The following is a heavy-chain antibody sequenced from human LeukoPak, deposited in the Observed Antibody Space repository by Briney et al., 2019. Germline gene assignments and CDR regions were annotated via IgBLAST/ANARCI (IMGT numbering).Heavy chain of an antibody. V-gene: IGHV4-59*08. J-gene: IGHJ4*02. CDR2: IHYSGST. CDR1: GGSISGYY. CDR3: ARLLYYYGSGSLDY. Sequence: SETLSLTCTVSGGSISGYYWNWIRQPPGKELEWIGNIHYSGSTNYNPSLKSRVTISVDTSKNQFSLKLSSVTAADTAVYYCARLLYYYGSGSLDYWGQGTLVTVSS. D-gene: IGHD3-10*01.